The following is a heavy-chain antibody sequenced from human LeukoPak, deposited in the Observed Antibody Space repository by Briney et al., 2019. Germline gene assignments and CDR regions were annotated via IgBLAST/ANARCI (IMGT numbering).Heavy chain of an antibody. Sequence: GGSLSLSCAASGFTFSSYAMSWVRQAPGKGLEWVSAINGSGGSTYYADSVKGRFTISRDNSKNTLYLQMNSLRAEDTAVYYCAKAASPTTRYFDYWGQGTLVTVSS. V-gene: IGHV3-23*01. J-gene: IGHJ4*02. CDR1: GFTFSSYA. D-gene: IGHD1-26*01. CDR3: AKAASPTTRYFDY. CDR2: INGSGGST.